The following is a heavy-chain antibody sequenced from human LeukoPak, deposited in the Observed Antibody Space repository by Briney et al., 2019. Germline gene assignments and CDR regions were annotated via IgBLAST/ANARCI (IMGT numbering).Heavy chain of an antibody. CDR1: GFTFSSYE. Sequence: GGSLRVSCAASGFTFSSYEMNWVRQAPGKGLEWVSYISSSGSTIYYADSVKGRFTISRDNSKNTVLLQMNNLRLEDAAVYYCARGSRYGDYPYYCDFWGQGTLVTVSS. D-gene: IGHD4-17*01. CDR3: ARGSRYGDYPYYCDF. CDR2: ISSSGSTI. V-gene: IGHV3-48*03. J-gene: IGHJ4*02.